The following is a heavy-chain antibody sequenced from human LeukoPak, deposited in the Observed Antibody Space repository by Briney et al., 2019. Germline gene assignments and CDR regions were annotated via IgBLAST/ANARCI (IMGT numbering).Heavy chain of an antibody. V-gene: IGHV3-9*03. CDR1: GFTFDDYA. CDR2: ISWNSGSI. Sequence: LRLSCAASGFTFDDYAMHWVRQAPGKGLEWVSGISWNSGSIGYADSVKGRFTISRDNAQNSLYLQLNSLRAEDMALYYWAKGGGAMVAYYFDYWGQGTLVTVSS. J-gene: IGHJ4*02. CDR3: AKGGGAMVAYYFDY. D-gene: IGHD4/OR15-4a*01.